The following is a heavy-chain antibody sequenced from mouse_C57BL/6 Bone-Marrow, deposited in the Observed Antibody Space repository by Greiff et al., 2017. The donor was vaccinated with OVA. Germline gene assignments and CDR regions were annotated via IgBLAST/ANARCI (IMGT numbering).Heavy chain of an antibody. CDR2: IYPRSGNT. D-gene: IGHD2-4*01. J-gene: IGHJ2*01. Sequence: VQVVESGAELARPGASVKLSCKASGYTFTSYGISWVKQRTGQGLEWIGEIYPRSGNTYYNEKFKGKATLTADKSSSTAYMELRSLTSEDSAVYFCARGYDYGSFGYWGQGTTLTVSS. CDR1: GYTFTSYG. V-gene: IGHV1-81*01. CDR3: ARGYDYGSFGY.